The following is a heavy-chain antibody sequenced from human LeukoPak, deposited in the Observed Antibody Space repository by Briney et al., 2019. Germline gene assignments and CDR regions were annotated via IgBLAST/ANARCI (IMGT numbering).Heavy chain of an antibody. CDR3: ARRVLFFGVADYIDY. J-gene: IGHJ4*02. CDR2: IYTSGST. CDR1: GGSISSYY. V-gene: IGHV4-4*09. Sequence: SETLSLTCTVSGGSISSYYWSWIRQPPGKGLEWIGYIYTSGSTNYNPSLKSRVTISVDTSKNQFSLKLSSVTAADTAVYYYARRVLFFGVADYIDYWGQGTLVTVSS. D-gene: IGHD3-3*01.